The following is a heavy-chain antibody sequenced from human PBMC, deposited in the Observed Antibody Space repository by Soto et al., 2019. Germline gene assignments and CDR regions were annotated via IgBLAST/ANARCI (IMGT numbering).Heavy chain of an antibody. CDR1: GGTFSSYA. CDR2: IIPIFGTA. J-gene: IGHJ6*02. CDR3: ARGYCISTSCYAPYYYYYGMDV. V-gene: IGHV1-69*12. Sequence: QVQLVQSGAEVKKPGSSVKVSCKASGGTFSSYAISWVRQAPGQGLEWMGGIIPIFGTANYAQKFQGRVTLTADESTSTADMELSSLRSEDTAVYYCARGYCISTSCYAPYYYYYGMDVWGQGTTVTVSS. D-gene: IGHD2-2*01.